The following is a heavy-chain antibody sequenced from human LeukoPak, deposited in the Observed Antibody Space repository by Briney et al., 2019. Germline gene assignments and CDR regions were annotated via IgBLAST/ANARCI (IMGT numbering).Heavy chain of an antibody. D-gene: IGHD2-2*02. J-gene: IGHJ3*02. Sequence: ASVKVSCKASGYTFTSYYMHWVRQAPGQGLEWMGIINPSGGSTSYAQKFQGRVTMTRDTSTSTVYVELSSLRSEDTAVYYCARPQQEYCSSTSCYNGIVAFDIWGQGTMVTVSS. V-gene: IGHV1-46*01. CDR2: INPSGGST. CDR1: GYTFTSYY. CDR3: ARPQQEYCSSTSCYNGIVAFDI.